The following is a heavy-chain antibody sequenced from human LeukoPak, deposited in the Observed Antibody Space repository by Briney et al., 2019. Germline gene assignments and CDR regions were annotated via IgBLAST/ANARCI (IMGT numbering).Heavy chain of an antibody. CDR2: ISWNSGSI. CDR1: GFTFDDHA. Sequence: GGSLRLSCAASGFTFDDHAMHWVRQAPGKGLEWVSGISWNSGSIGYADSVKGRFTISRDNAKNSLYLQMNSLRAEDTALYYCAKCLEILSVMDAFDIWGQGTMVTVSS. J-gene: IGHJ3*02. V-gene: IGHV3-9*01. CDR3: AKCLEILSVMDAFDI. D-gene: IGHD1-1*01.